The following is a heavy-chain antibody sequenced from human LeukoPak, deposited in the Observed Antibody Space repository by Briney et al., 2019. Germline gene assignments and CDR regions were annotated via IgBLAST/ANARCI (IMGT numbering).Heavy chain of an antibody. CDR3: ASQDRENYFDY. CDR2: ISGSGGST. CDR1: GFTFSSYA. D-gene: IGHD2-15*01. Sequence: PGGSLRLSGAASGFTFSSYAMTWVRQCPGKGWEWVSAISGSGGSTYYADPVKGRFTISRDNYKHTLYLQMNSLRAEDTGVYCCASQDRENYFDYWGQGTLVTVSS. V-gene: IGHV3-23*01. J-gene: IGHJ4*02.